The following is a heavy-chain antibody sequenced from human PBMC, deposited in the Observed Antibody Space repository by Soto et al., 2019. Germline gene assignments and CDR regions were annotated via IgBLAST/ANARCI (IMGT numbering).Heavy chain of an antibody. V-gene: IGHV4-61*01. J-gene: IGHJ4*02. Sequence: LSLTCTVSGRSFRSGIYYWSWIRQPPGKGLEWIGYVYHTGRTSYNPSLKSRVSISMDTSKNRFSLNLDSVTAADTAVYFCARDFDYFDYWGQGTRVTVSS. CDR1: GRSFRSGIYY. CDR3: ARDFDYFDY. CDR2: VYHTGRT. D-gene: IGHD3-3*01.